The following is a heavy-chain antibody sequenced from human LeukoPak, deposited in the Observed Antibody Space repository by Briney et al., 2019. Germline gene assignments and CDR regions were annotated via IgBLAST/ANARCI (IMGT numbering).Heavy chain of an antibody. CDR1: GDSVSSNSAA. CDR2: TYYRSKWYN. D-gene: IGHD2-2*01. J-gene: IGHJ5*02. V-gene: IGHV6-1*01. CDR3: ARADLKAVVPAVLFDP. Sequence: SQTLSLTCAISGDSVSSNSAAWNWIRQSPPRGLEWLGRTYYRSKWYNDYAVSVKSRITINPDTSKNQFSLQLNSVTPEDTAVYYCARADLKAVVPAVLFDPWGQGTLVTVSS.